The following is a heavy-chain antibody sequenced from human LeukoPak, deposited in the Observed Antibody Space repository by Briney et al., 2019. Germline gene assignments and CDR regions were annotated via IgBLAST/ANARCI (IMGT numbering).Heavy chain of an antibody. CDR1: GFTVSSNY. D-gene: IGHD5-18*01. Sequence: GGSLRLSCAVSGFTVSSNYMTWVRQAPGKGLEWVSVIYSGGSIYYADSVKGRFTISRDISKNTVDLQLNSLRAEDTAVYYCASGKETSMAQGYWGQGALVTVSS. CDR2: IYSGGSI. J-gene: IGHJ4*02. CDR3: ASGKETSMAQGY. V-gene: IGHV3-53*01.